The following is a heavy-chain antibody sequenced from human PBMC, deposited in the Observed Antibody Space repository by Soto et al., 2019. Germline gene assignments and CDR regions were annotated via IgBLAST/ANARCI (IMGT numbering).Heavy chain of an antibody. CDR1: GFPFTNDG. J-gene: IGHJ4*02. D-gene: IGHD2-21*01. CDR3: ATELQFVVVIAIPLGF. CDR2: ISGSGAST. Sequence: EVQLLESGGGLAQPGGSLRLSCAASGFPFTNDGMSWVRQAPGRGLEWVASISGSGASTYYADSVKGRFTISRDNSKDTVYLQMNSLRPEDTAVYYCATELQFVVVIAIPLGFWGQGTRVTVSS. V-gene: IGHV3-23*01.